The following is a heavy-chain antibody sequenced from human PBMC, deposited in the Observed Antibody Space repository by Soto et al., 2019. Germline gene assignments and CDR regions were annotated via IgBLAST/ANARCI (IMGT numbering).Heavy chain of an antibody. CDR3: SRDQSVSVHTPFPSAFDAFDI. V-gene: IGHV6-1*01. J-gene: IGHJ3*02. Sequence: SQTLSLTCAISGDSVSSNRAAWNWIRQSPSRGLEWLGRTYYRSKWYNDYAVSVKSRITINPDTSKNQFSLQLNSVTPEDTAVYYCSRDQSVSVHTPFPSAFDAFDIWGQRTMVPVSS. D-gene: IGHD5-18*01. CDR1: GDSVSSNRAA. CDR2: TYYRSKWYN.